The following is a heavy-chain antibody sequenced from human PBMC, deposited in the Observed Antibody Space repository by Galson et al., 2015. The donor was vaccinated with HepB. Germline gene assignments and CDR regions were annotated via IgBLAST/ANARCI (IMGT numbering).Heavy chain of an antibody. CDR2: INPSGDST. V-gene: IGHV1-46*03. CDR1: GYTFTSYY. CDR3: ARDLSSGIDY. D-gene: IGHD6-19*01. J-gene: IGHJ4*02. Sequence: SVKVSCKASGYTFTSYYMHWVRQVPGQGLEWMGIINPSGDSTSYAQKFQGRVTMTRGTSTSTVYMELNSLRSEDTAVYYCARDLSSGIDYWGQGTLVTVSS.